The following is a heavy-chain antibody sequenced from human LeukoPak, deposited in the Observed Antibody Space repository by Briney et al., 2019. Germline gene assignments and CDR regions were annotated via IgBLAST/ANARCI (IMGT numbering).Heavy chain of an antibody. CDR2: IYYSGST. J-gene: IGHJ4*02. D-gene: IGHD3-22*01. CDR1: GGSISSSSYY. V-gene: IGHV4-39*01. CDR3: ARRDSSGYYSVSDYFDY. Sequence: SETLSLTCTVSGGSISSSSYYWGWIRQPPGKGLEWIGSIYYSGSTYYNPSLKSRVTISVDTSKNQFSLKLSSVTAADTAVYYCARRDSSGYYSVSDYFDYWGQGTLVTVSS.